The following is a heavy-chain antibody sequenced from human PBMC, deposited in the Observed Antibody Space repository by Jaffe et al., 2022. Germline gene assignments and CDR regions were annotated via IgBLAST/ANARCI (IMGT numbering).Heavy chain of an antibody. CDR2: INSDGSST. D-gene: IGHD3-3*01. Sequence: EVQLVESGGGLVQPGGSLRLSCAASGFTFSSYWMHWVRQAPGKGLVWVSRINSDGSSTSYADSVKGRFTISRDNAKNTLYLQMNSLRAEDTAVYYCARPLRPGYYDFWSGEFDPWGQGTLVTVSS. J-gene: IGHJ5*02. CDR1: GFTFSSYW. CDR3: ARPLRPGYYDFWSGEFDP. V-gene: IGHV3-74*01.